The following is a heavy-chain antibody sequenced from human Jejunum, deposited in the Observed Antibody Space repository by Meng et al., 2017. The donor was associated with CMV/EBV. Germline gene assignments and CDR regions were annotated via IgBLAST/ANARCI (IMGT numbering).Heavy chain of an antibody. D-gene: IGHD2-21*01. Sequence: EVQLXXXXXGLVXPXXXLRLXXXASGFTFSTYWMHWVRQTPGKGLEWVSRMNGDGSSISYRDSVKGRFTISRDNSKSTLYLQMNSLRADDTAVYYCAKGQGFHPPYYFDYWGQGTLVTVSS. CDR2: MNGDGSSI. CDR1: GFTFSTYW. J-gene: IGHJ4*02. CDR3: AKGQGFHPPYYFDY. V-gene: IGHV3-74*01.